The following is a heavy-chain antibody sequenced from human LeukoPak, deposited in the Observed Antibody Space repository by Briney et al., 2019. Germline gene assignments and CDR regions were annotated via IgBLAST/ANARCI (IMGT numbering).Heavy chain of an antibody. D-gene: IGHD6-19*01. CDR1: GFTFSSYA. V-gene: IGHV3-23*01. CDR2: ISGSGGST. CDR3: AKGSSYSSGWYVY. J-gene: IGHJ4*02. Sequence: PGGSLRLSCAASGFTFSSYAMSWVRQAPGKGREWVSAISGSGGSTYYADSVKGRFTISRDNSKNTLYLQMNSLRAEDTAVYYCAKGSSYSSGWYVYWGQGTLVTVSS.